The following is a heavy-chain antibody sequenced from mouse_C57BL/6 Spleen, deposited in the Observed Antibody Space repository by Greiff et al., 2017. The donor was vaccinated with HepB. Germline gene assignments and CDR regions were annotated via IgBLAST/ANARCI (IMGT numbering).Heavy chain of an antibody. CDR3: ARALSRGPPFDY. J-gene: IGHJ2*01. CDR1: GYTFTSYW. CDR2: IHPNSGST. V-gene: IGHV1-64*01. D-gene: IGHD6-1*01. Sequence: QVQLQQPGAELVKPGASVKLSCKASGYTFTSYWMHWVKQRPGQGLEWIGMIHPNSGSTNYNEKFKSKATLTVDKSSSTAYMQLSSLTSEDYAVYYCARALSRGPPFDYWGQGTTLTVSS.